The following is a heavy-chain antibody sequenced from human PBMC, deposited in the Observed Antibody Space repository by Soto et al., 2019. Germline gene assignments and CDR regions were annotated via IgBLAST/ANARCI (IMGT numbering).Heavy chain of an antibody. CDR1: GFTCSDHY. V-gene: IGHV3-72*01. J-gene: IGHJ4*02. D-gene: IGHD2-15*01. CDR3: AKGYCSGVGCYAGDY. Sequence: SGGGLVQPGGSLRLSCAASGFTCSDHYMDWVRQAPGKGLEWVGRTRNRAYSYTTEYAASVKGRFTISRDDSKNSVYLQMNSLKPEDTAVYYCAKGYCSGVGCYAGDYWGQGTLVSVSS. CDR2: TRNRAYSYTT.